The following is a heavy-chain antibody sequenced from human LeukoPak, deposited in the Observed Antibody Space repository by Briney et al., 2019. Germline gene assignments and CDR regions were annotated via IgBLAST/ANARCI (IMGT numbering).Heavy chain of an antibody. Sequence: GGSLRLSCAASGFTVSSNYMSWVRQAPGKGLEWVANIKQDGSEKYYVDSLKGRFTISRDNAKNSLYLQMNSLRAEDTAVYYCARYAITPYYFDYWGQGTLVTVSS. J-gene: IGHJ4*02. V-gene: IGHV3-7*04. CDR2: IKQDGSEK. CDR1: GFTVSSNY. D-gene: IGHD1-14*01. CDR3: ARYAITPYYFDY.